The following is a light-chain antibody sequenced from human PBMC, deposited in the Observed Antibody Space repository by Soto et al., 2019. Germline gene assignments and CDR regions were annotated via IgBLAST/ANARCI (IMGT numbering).Light chain of an antibody. J-gene: IGLJ2*01. CDR2: EVT. CDR1: SSDVGGYNY. Sequence: QSVLTQPASVSGSPGQSITISCTGTSSDVGGYNYVSWYQQHPGKAPKLVIYEVTKRPSGVSNRFSGSKSGNTASLTISGLQAEDEADYYCSSYTSSSVVFGGGTKLTVL. V-gene: IGLV2-14*01. CDR3: SSYTSSSVV.